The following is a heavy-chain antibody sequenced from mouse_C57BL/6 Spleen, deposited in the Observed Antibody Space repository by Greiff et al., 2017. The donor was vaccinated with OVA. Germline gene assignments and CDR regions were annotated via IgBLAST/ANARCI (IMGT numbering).Heavy chain of an antibody. V-gene: IGHV5-6*01. CDR3: ARPGDYSLYYFDY. CDR1: GFTFSSYG. J-gene: IGHJ2*01. D-gene: IGHD2-12*01. CDR2: ISSGGSYT. Sequence: EVQGVESGGDLVKPGGSPKLSCAASGFTFSSYGMSWVRQTPDKRLEWVATISSGGSYTYYPDSVKGRFTISRDNAKNTLYLQMSSLKSEDTAMYYCARPGDYSLYYFDYWGQGTTLTVSS.